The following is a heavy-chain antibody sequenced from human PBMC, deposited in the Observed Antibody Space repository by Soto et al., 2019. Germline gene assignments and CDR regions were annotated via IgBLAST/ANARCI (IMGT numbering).Heavy chain of an antibody. V-gene: IGHV1-2*02. Sequence: ASVKVCCKASGYTFTGHYIHWVRQAPEQGPEWMGEIGPESGATRYAQRFQGRVTMTRDMSITTVYMESNNLSPDDTAVYYCGRGRSGQIVVFYWGQGTPVTVSS. CDR3: GRGRSGQIVVFY. CDR2: IGPESGAT. D-gene: IGHD1-26*01. CDR1: GYTFTGHY. J-gene: IGHJ4*02.